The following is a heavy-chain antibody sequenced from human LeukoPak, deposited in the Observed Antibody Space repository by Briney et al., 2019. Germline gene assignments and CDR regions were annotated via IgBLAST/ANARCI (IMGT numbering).Heavy chain of an antibody. CDR1: GFTFSTYA. Sequence: PGGSLRVSCAASGFTFSTYALRWVRQAPGKGLEWVSSIGRTGDDTYYADSVKGRFTISRDNSKNTLYLQMNSLRAEDTAVYYCADSNHWYPTDYWGQGTLVTVSS. J-gene: IGHJ4*02. CDR2: IGRTGDDT. D-gene: IGHD4-11*01. V-gene: IGHV3-23*01. CDR3: ADSNHWYPTDY.